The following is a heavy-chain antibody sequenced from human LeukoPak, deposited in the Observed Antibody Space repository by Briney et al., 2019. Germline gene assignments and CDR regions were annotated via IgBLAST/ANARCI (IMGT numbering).Heavy chain of an antibody. V-gene: IGHV4-59*08. CDR1: GGSISRYY. CDR3: ARQRYSSALYYYYYMDV. CDR2: IYYSGST. D-gene: IGHD6-19*01. J-gene: IGHJ6*03. Sequence: PSETLSLTCTVSGGSISRYYWSWIRQPPGKGLEWIAYIYYSGSTNYNPSLKSRVTMSVDTSKNQFSLKLSSVTAADTAVYYCARQRYSSALYYYYYMDVWGKGTTVTVSS.